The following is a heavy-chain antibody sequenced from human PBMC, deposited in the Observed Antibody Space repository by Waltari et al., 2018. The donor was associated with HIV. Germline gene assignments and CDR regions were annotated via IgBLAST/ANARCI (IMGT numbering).Heavy chain of an antibody. J-gene: IGHJ4*02. V-gene: IGHV4-4*02. D-gene: IGHD3-9*01. Sequence: VQLQDSGPGLEKSSGTLSLTCVASGGSNSSRNCWSCVRQPPGKGLEWIGEIYHSGSTNYNPSLKSRVTISVDKSKDKFTLKLRSVTAADTAVYFCARVSSLTGYYKALDYWGQGTLVTVSS. CDR3: ARVSSLTGYYKALDY. CDR2: IYHSGST. CDR1: GGSNSSRNC.